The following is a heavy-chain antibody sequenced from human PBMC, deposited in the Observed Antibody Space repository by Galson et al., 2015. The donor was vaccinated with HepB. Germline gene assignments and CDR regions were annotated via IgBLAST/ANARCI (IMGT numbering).Heavy chain of an antibody. J-gene: IGHJ4*02. Sequence: SLRLSCAASGFTFSSYGMHWVRQAPGKGLESVAVISHDGSNKHYVDSVKGRFTISRDNSKNTLYLQMNSLRPEDTAVYYCVKGEHYYDFWSGYPFDCWGQGTLVTVSS. D-gene: IGHD3-3*01. V-gene: IGHV3-30*18. CDR2: ISHDGSNK. CDR3: VKGEHYYDFWSGYPFDC. CDR1: GFTFSSYG.